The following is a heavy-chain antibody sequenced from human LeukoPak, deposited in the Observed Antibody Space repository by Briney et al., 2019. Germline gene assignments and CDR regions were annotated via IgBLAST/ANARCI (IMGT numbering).Heavy chain of an antibody. J-gene: IGHJ4*02. CDR3: TRQHTAWYVDY. CDR1: GFSFSNYA. V-gene: IGHV3-23*01. Sequence: GGSLRLSCAASGFSFSNYAVSWVRQAPGKGLEWVSGVSASGASTYSEDSVKGRFIISRDNSDNTVFLHMNSLRAEDTAVYYCTRQHTAWYVDYWGQGILVTVSS. D-gene: IGHD1-1*01. CDR2: VSASGAST.